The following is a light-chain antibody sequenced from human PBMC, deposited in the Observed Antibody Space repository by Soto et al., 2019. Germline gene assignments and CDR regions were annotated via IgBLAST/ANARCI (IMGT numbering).Light chain of an antibody. CDR2: DNN. Sequence: SVLPQTPAVSTAERQSVRVSGSVRGATIGNNYVSWYQQLPGTAPKLLIYDNNKRPSGVPDRFSGSKSGTSASLAISGLQSEDEAEYYRPTWDDSLTLLYLFGTGTKVT. CDR3: PTWDDSLTLLYL. J-gene: IGLJ1*01. V-gene: IGLV1-51*01. CDR1: GATIGNNY.